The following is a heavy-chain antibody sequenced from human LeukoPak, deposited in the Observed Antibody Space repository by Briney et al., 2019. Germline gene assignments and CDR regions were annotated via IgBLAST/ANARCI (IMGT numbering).Heavy chain of an antibody. CDR1: GGSISTHY. J-gene: IGHJ6*03. D-gene: IGHD6-13*01. CDR2: ISASGTS. V-gene: IGHV4-4*07. Sequence: PSETLSLTCTVSGGSISTHYWTWIRQPAGKGLEWIGRISASGTSSYNPSLKSRVTISVDTSKNQFSLKLSSVTAADTAVYYCARAGTGYSSSWYWSYYYYMDVWGKGTTVTVSS. CDR3: ARAGTGYSSSWYWSYYYYMDV.